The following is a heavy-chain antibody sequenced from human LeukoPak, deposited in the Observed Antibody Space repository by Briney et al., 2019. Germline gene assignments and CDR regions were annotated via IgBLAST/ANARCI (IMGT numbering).Heavy chain of an antibody. CDR2: IIPIFGTA. Sequence: GSSVKVSCKASGGTFSSYAISWVRQAPGQGLEWMGGIIPIFGTANYAQKFQGRVTITADESTSTAYMELSGLRSEDTAVYYCASKLAVDYYYYGMDVWGKGTTVTVSS. V-gene: IGHV1-69*01. D-gene: IGHD6-19*01. J-gene: IGHJ6*04. CDR3: ASKLAVDYYYYGMDV. CDR1: GGTFSSYA.